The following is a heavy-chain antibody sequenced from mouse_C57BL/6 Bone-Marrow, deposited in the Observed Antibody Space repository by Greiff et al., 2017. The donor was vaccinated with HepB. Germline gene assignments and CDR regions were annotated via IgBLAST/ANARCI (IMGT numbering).Heavy chain of an antibody. V-gene: IGHV5-17*01. Sequence: EVKLMESGGGLVKPGGSLKLSCAASGFTFSDYGMHWVRQAPEKGLEWVAYISSGSSTIYYADTVKGRFTISRDNAKNTLFLQMTSLRSEDTAMYYCAREGVLYWYFDVWGTGTTVTVSS. D-gene: IGHD2-14*01. CDR3: AREGVLYWYFDV. CDR1: GFTFSDYG. J-gene: IGHJ1*03. CDR2: ISSGSSTI.